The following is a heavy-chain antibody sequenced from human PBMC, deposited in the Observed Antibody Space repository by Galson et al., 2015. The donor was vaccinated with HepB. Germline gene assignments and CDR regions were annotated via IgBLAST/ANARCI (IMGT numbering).Heavy chain of an antibody. CDR1: GYSFTSYW. J-gene: IGHJ4*02. CDR2: IDPSDSYT. Sequence: QSGAEVKKPGESLKISCKGSGYSFTSYWISWVRQMPGKGLEWMGRIDPSDSYTNYSPSFQGHVTISADKSISTAYLQWSSLKPSDTAMYYCARQHSSGWSPHYWGQGTLVTVSS. V-gene: IGHV5-10-1*01. CDR3: ARQHSSGWSPHY. D-gene: IGHD6-19*01.